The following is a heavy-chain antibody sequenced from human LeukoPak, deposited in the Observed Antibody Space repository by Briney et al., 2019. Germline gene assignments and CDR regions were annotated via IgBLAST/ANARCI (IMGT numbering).Heavy chain of an antibody. Sequence: PSETLSLTCTVSGGSISSSSYYWGWIRQPPGKGLEWIGSIYYSGSTYYNPSLKSRVTISVDTSKNQFSLKLSSVTAADTAVYYCARVKLAVAGSFDYWGQGTLVTVSS. V-gene: IGHV4-39*01. D-gene: IGHD6-19*01. CDR2: IYYSGST. CDR1: GGSISSSSYY. J-gene: IGHJ4*02. CDR3: ARVKLAVAGSFDY.